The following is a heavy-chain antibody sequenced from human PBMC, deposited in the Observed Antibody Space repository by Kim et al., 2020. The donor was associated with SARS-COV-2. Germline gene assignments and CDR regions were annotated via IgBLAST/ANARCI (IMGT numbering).Heavy chain of an antibody. D-gene: IGHD5-18*01. V-gene: IGHV4-39*01. CDR3: ARHSSDMVTYFDY. Sequence: YNPSLKSRVTISVDTSKNQFSLKLSSVTAADTAVYYCARHSSDMVTYFDYWGQGTLVTVSS. J-gene: IGHJ4*02.